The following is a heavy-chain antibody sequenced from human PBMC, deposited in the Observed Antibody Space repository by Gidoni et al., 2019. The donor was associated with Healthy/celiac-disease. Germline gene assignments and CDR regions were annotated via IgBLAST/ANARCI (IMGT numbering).Heavy chain of an antibody. CDR3: ARLGGGYDSSGYYYKYFDY. D-gene: IGHD3-22*01. CDR2: IYPGDSDT. Sequence: EVQLVQSGAEVKKPGESLTISCKGSGYSFTSYWIGWVRQMTGKGLEWMGIIYPGDSDTRYSPSFQGQVTISADKSISTAYLQWSSLKASDTAMYYCARLGGGYDSSGYYYKYFDYWGQGTLVTVSS. V-gene: IGHV5-51*01. CDR1: GYSFTSYW. J-gene: IGHJ4*02.